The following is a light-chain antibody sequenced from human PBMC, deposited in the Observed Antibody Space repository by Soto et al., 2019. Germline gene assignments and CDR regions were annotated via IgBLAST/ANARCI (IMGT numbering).Light chain of an antibody. CDR3: CSYAGTYV. V-gene: IGLV2-11*01. CDR2: DVT. Sequence: QLVLTQPRSVSGSPGQSVTISCTGSSSDVGAHNYVSWYQHHPDKAPNLIIYDVTERPSGVPDRFSGSKSGNTASLTISGLQSDDEADYYCCSYAGTYVFGSGTKVTVL. CDR1: SSDVGAHNY. J-gene: IGLJ1*01.